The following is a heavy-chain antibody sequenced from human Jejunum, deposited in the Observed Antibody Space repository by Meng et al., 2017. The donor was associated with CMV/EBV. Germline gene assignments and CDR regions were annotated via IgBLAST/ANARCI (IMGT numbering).Heavy chain of an antibody. D-gene: IGHD1-26*01. CDR3: AGGLGGTIDY. V-gene: IGHV1-69*04. CDR1: GSTFSNPA. J-gene: IGHJ4*02. Sequence: CKASGSTFSNPATSCVRQAPGQGLEWMGNIIPVFDKTNYAQKFQGRVTITADRSTNTAYMELSSLRSDDTAIYYCAGGLGGTIDYWGQGTLGTVSS. CDR2: IIPVFDKT.